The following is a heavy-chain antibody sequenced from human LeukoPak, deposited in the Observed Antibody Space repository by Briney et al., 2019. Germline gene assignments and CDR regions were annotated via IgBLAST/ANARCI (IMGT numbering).Heavy chain of an antibody. Sequence: PGGSLRLSCAASGFTFSSYWMSWVRQAPGKGLEWVANIKQDGSEKYYVDSVKGRFTISRDNAKNSLYPQMNSLRAEDTAVYYCARETRAYSSSWFLDYWGQGTLVTVSS. CDR2: IKQDGSEK. J-gene: IGHJ4*02. CDR3: ARETRAYSSSWFLDY. D-gene: IGHD6-13*01. V-gene: IGHV3-7*03. CDR1: GFTFSSYW.